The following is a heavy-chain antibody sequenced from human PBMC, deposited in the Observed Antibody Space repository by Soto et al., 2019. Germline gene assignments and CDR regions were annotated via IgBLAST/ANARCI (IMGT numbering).Heavy chain of an antibody. D-gene: IGHD6-19*01. CDR3: ASDPSGYSSGWSDFDY. J-gene: IGHJ4*02. CDR1: GGTFSSYA. CDR2: IIPIFGTA. V-gene: IGHV1-69*01. Sequence: QVQLVQSGAEVKKPGSSVKVSCKASGGTFSSYAISWVRQAPGQGLEWMGGIIPIFGTANYAQKFQGRVTITADESTSTADMELSSLRSEDTAVYYCASDPSGYSSGWSDFDYWGQGTLVTVSS.